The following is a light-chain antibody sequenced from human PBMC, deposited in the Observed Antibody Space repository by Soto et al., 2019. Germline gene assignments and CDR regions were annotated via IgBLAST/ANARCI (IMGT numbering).Light chain of an antibody. Sequence: DIGMTQSPSTLSASPGERATLSCRASQSVSNDLAWYHQKPGQAPSLLIYGASSRDSGIPARFSGSGSGTEFTLTINSLQSEDFAIYYCQQYNRWPRTVGQGTKVDI. CDR2: GAS. CDR3: QQYNRWPRT. V-gene: IGKV3-15*01. J-gene: IGKJ1*01. CDR1: QSVSND.